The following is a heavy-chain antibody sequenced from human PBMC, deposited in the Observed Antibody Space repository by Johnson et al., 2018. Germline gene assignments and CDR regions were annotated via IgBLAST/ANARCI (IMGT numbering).Heavy chain of an antibody. CDR3: AKAATTIVRDAEYFQH. Sequence: QVQLQESGGGVVQPGRSLRLSCATSGFSFSFYGMHWVRQAPGKGLEWVAVISYDGTNKYYVDSVKGRFTISRDNSKNTLYLQMNSLRAEDTAVYYCAKAATTIVRDAEYFQHWGQGALVTVSA. D-gene: IGHD4-17*01. CDR2: ISYDGTNK. V-gene: IGHV3-30*18. J-gene: IGHJ1*01. CDR1: GFSFSFYG.